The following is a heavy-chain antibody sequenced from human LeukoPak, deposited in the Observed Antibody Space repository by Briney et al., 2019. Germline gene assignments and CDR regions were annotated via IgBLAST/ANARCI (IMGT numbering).Heavy chain of an antibody. V-gene: IGHV3-74*01. J-gene: IGHJ5*01. CDR1: GFNFASRW. CDR3: ARHFDGKGSFDF. CDR2: ISSDGSDT. Sequence: GGSLRLSCAVSGFNFASRWMHWVSQVPGKGLVWVSRISSDGSDTTYADSVKGRFTISRDNVKKIVYLQMRSLRVEDTAVYYCARHFDGKGSFDFWGQGTLVTVSS. D-gene: IGHD4-23*01.